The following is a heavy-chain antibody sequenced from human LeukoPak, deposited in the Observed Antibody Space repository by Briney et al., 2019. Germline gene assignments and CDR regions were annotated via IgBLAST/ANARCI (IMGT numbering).Heavy chain of an antibody. CDR3: ARHGSSDKKYYYGMDV. V-gene: IGHV4-59*08. Sequence: PSETLSLTCTVSGGSISSYYWSWIRQPPGKGLEWIGYIYYSGSTNYNPSLKSRVTISVDTSKNQSSLKLSSVTAADTAVYYCARHGSSDKKYYYGMDVWGQGTTVTVSS. CDR1: GGSISSYY. D-gene: IGHD6-25*01. J-gene: IGHJ6*02. CDR2: IYYSGST.